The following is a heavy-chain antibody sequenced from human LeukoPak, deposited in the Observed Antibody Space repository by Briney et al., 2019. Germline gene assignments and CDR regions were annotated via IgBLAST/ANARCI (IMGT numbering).Heavy chain of an antibody. Sequence: GGSLRLSCAASGFTFSNYWVHWVRQAPGKGLVWVSRINRDGSTTKYADSVRGRFTVSRDNAKNTLNLQMNSLRAEDTSVYYFARDKKRGESSDIDYWGQGTLVTVSS. D-gene: IGHD3-10*01. CDR1: GFTFSNYW. V-gene: IGHV3-74*03. CDR3: ARDKKRGESSDIDY. CDR2: INRDGSTT. J-gene: IGHJ4*02.